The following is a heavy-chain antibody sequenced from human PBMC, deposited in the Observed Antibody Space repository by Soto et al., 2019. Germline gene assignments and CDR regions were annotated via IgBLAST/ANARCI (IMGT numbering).Heavy chain of an antibody. Sequence: GGSLRLSCAASGFTFSSYSMNWVRQAPGKGLEWVSSISSSSSYIYYADSVKGRFTISRDNAKNSLYLQMNSLRAEDTAVYYCARDRDLYCSGGSCYPLFDAFDIWGQGTMVTVSS. J-gene: IGHJ3*02. V-gene: IGHV3-21*01. CDR2: ISSSSSYI. CDR3: ARDRDLYCSGGSCYPLFDAFDI. CDR1: GFTFSSYS. D-gene: IGHD2-15*01.